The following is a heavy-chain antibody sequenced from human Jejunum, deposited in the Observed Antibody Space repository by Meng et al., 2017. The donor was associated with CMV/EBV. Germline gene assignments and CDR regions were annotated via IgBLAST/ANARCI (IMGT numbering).Heavy chain of an antibody. CDR2: IDSSSTYI. V-gene: IGHV3-21*01. CDR3: TRAAKNLLFDASDL. D-gene: IGHD3-10*01. CDR1: GCTVSTYN. J-gene: IGHJ3*01. Sequence: GCTVSTYNMNWVRQAPGKGLEWVSSIDSSSTYIYYADSVRGRFTISRDNAKNSLYLQMNSLRADDTAVYFCTRAAKNLLFDASDLWGQGTMVTVSS.